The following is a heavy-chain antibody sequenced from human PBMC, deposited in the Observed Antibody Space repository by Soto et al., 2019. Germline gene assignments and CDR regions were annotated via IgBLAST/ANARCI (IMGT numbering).Heavy chain of an antibody. CDR2: FSSSSSHK. CDR1: GFTFNYFT. D-gene: IGHD4-17*01. J-gene: IGHJ3*02. Sequence: EVQLVESGGGLVKPGESLRLSCAASGFTFNYFTMNWVRQAPGKGLEWVASFSSSSSHKYSADSVRGRFTFSRDNANNSLYLQMNSLRVEDTAVYYCARLRSDAFDIWGQGTLVTVSS. CDR3: ARLRSDAFDI. V-gene: IGHV3-21*04.